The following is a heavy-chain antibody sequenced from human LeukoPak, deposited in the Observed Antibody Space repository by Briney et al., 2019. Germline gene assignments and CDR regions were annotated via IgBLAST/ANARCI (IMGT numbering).Heavy chain of an antibody. Sequence: GGSLRLSCAASGFTFSNYATSWVRQAPGKGLEWVSAISGSGGSTYYADSVKGRFTISRDNSKNTLYLQMNSLRAEDTAVYYCAKEGKKINYVDYWGQGTLVTVSS. CDR1: GFTFSNYA. J-gene: IGHJ4*02. D-gene: IGHD3-16*01. CDR2: ISGSGGST. V-gene: IGHV3-23*01. CDR3: AKEGKKINYVDY.